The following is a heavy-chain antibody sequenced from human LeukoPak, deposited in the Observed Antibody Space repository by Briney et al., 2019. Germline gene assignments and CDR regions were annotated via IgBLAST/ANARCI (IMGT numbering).Heavy chain of an antibody. Sequence: SQTLSLTCTVSGGSISSSSYYWGWIRQPPGKGLEWIGSIYYSGSTYYNPSLKSRVTISVDTSKNQFSLKLSSVTAADTAVYYCARDSRYCRSTSCYAGPNWFDPWGQGTQVTVSS. CDR1: GGSISSSSYY. CDR3: ARDSRYCRSTSCYAGPNWFDP. D-gene: IGHD2-2*01. CDR2: IYYSGST. V-gene: IGHV4-39*07. J-gene: IGHJ5*02.